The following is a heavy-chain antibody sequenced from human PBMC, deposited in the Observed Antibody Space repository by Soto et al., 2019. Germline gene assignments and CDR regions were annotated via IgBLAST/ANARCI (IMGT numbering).Heavy chain of an antibody. CDR1: GYSFTSYW. D-gene: IGHD2-2*02. V-gene: IGHV5-51*01. J-gene: IGHJ6*02. CDR3: ARVGPRYCSSTSCYRDYYYGMDV. Sequence: PGESLKISCKGSGYSFTSYWIGWVRQMPGKGLEWMGIIYPGDSDTRYSPSFQGQVTISADKSISTAYLQWSSLKASDTAMYYCARVGPRYCSSTSCYRDYYYGMDVWGQGTTVTVSS. CDR2: IYPGDSDT.